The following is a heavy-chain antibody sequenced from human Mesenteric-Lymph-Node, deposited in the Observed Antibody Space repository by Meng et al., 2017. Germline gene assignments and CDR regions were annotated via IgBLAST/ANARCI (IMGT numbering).Heavy chain of an antibody. Sequence: SLKISCAASGFTFDDYAMHWVRQAPGKGLEWVSGISWNSGSIGYADSVKGRFTISRDNAKNSLYLQMNSLRAEDTAVYYCARERHAAGYYYYGMDVWGQGTTVTVSS. CDR3: ARERHAAGYYYYGMDV. J-gene: IGHJ6*02. V-gene: IGHV3-9*01. CDR2: ISWNSGSI. D-gene: IGHD2-15*01. CDR1: GFTFDDYA.